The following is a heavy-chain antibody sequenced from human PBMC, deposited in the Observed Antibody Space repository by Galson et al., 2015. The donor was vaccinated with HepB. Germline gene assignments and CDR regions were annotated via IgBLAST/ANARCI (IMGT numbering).Heavy chain of an antibody. CDR3: AKDGIMVANNPYHFHY. Sequence: SLRLSCAASGFSFTRYAMTWVRQAPGKGLEWVSSITTSGGNSYYTDSVKGRITVSRDNSKNTLLLQLNSLRAEDTARYFCAKDGIMVANNPYHFHYWGQGTLVTVAS. J-gene: IGHJ4*02. CDR2: ITTSGGNS. CDR1: GFSFTRYA. D-gene: IGHD2-15*01. V-gene: IGHV3-23*01.